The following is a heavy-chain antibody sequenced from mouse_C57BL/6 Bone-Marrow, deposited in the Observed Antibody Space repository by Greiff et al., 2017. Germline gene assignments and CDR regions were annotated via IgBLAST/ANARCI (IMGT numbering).Heavy chain of an antibody. CDR1: GYTFTSYW. V-gene: IGHV1-69*01. Sequence: QVQLQQPGAELVMPGASVKLSCKASGYTFTSYWMHWVKQRPGQGLEWIGEIDPSDSYTNYNQKFKGKSTLTVDKSSSTAYLQLSSLTSADCAVYYCAREEYDYVDCWGQGTTLTVSS. CDR2: IDPSDSYT. J-gene: IGHJ2*01. D-gene: IGHD2-10*02. CDR3: AREEYDYVDC.